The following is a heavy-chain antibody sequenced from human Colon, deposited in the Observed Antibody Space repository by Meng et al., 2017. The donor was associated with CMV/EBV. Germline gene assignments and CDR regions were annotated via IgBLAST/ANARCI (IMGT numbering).Heavy chain of an antibody. Sequence: LSCAVCGFGFKDDDMSWVRQVPGKGLEWVAGIDWNGAITNYADSVRGRFTISRDNAKNSLHLQMTSLRAEDTALYYCAKDYMSACDSWGQGTLVTVSS. D-gene: IGHD4/OR15-4a*01. V-gene: IGHV3-20*04. CDR2: IDWNGAIT. CDR1: GFGFKDDD. CDR3: AKDYMSACDS. J-gene: IGHJ4*02.